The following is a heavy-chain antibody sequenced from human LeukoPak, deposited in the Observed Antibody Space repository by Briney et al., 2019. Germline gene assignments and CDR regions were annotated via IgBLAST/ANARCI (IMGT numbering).Heavy chain of an antibody. CDR1: GGSSSSYY. Sequence: SETLSLTCTVSGGSSSSYYWSWIRQPPGKGLEWIGYIYYSGSTNYNPSLKSRVTISVDTSKNQFSLKLSPVTAADTAVYYCARGYGDFPDYWGQGTLVTVSS. CDR3: ARGYGDFPDY. CDR2: IYYSGST. J-gene: IGHJ4*02. V-gene: IGHV4-59*01. D-gene: IGHD4-17*01.